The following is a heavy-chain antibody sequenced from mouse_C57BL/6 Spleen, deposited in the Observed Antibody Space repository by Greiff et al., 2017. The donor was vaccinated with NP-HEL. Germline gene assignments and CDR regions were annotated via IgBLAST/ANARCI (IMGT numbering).Heavy chain of an antibody. CDR2: INYDGSST. CDR3: AREWSSFYWYFDV. CDR1: GFTFSDYY. D-gene: IGHD1-1*01. V-gene: IGHV5-16*01. J-gene: IGHJ1*03. Sequence: EVQRVESEGGLVQPGSSMKLSCTASGFTFSDYYMAWVRQVPEKGLEWVANINYDGSSTYYLDSLKSRFIISRDNAKNILYLQMSSLKSEDTATYYCAREWSSFYWYFDVWGTGTTVTVSS.